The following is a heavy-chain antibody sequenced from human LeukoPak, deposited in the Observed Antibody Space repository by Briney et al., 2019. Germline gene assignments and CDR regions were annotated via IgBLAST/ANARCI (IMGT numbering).Heavy chain of an antibody. CDR2: IKQDGSEK. CDR3: ARDKIVGATYFDY. V-gene: IGHV3-7*03. J-gene: IGHJ4*02. CDR1: GFIFDNYA. Sequence: GGSLRLSCVASGFIFDNYALSWVRQAPGKGLEWVANIKQDGSEKYYVDSVKGRFTISRDNAKNSLYLQMNSLRAEDTAVYYCARDKIVGATYFDYWGQGTLITVSS. D-gene: IGHD1-26*01.